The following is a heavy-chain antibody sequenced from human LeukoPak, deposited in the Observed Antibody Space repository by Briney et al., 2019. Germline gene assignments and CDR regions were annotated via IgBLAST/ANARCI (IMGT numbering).Heavy chain of an antibody. CDR2: IGGDGVST. J-gene: IGHJ4*02. Sequence: PGGSLRLSCAASGFTFEDYAMHWVRQGPGKGLEWVSLIGGDGVSTYYADSVKGRFTISRDNGKNSLYLEMNSLRTEDTALYYCAKTLRLGESSLYRPCDSWGQGTLVTVSS. CDR1: GFTFEDYA. V-gene: IGHV3-43*02. CDR3: AKTLRLGESSLYRPCDS. D-gene: IGHD3-16*02.